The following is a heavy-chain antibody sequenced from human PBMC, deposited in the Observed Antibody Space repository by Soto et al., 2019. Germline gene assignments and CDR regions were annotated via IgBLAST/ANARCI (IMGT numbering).Heavy chain of an antibody. J-gene: IGHJ6*02. CDR1: GDSVSSNSAA. CDR3: ARGGKVATILNYYYGMDV. CDR2: TYYRSKWYN. Sequence: PSQTLSLTCAISGDSVSSNSAAWNWIRQSPSRGLEWLGRTYYRSKWYNDYAVSVKSRITINPDTSKNQFSLQLNSVTPEDTAVYYCARGGKVATILNYYYGMDVWGQGTTVTVSS. D-gene: IGHD5-12*01. V-gene: IGHV6-1*01.